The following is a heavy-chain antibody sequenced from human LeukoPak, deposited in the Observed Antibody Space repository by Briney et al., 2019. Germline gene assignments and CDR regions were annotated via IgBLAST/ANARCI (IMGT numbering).Heavy chain of an antibody. Sequence: SETLSLTCTVSGGSISSYYWSWIRQPAGKGLEWIGRISGSGTITYNPALQSRLSISIDTSKNQFSLKLMSVTAADTAVYYCARDSGTTGEVKFDPWGQGTLVTVSS. CDR2: ISGSGTI. D-gene: IGHD3-10*01. V-gene: IGHV4-4*07. CDR1: GGSISSYY. CDR3: ARDSGTTGEVKFDP. J-gene: IGHJ5*02.